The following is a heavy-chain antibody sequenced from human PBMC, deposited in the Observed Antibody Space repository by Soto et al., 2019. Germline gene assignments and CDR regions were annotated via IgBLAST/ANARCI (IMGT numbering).Heavy chain of an antibody. Sequence: SATLSLTCAVYGGSFSGYYWSWIRQPPGKGLEWIGEINHSGSTNYNPSLKSRVTISVDTSKNQFSLKLSSVTAADTAVYYCARSRRGVRLFDYWGQGTLVTVSS. CDR3: ARSRRGVRLFDY. V-gene: IGHV4-34*01. CDR2: INHSGST. D-gene: IGHD2-8*01. J-gene: IGHJ4*02. CDR1: GGSFSGYY.